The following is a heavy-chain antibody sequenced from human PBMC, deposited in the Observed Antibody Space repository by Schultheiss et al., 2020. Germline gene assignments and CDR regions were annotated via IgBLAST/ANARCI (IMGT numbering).Heavy chain of an antibody. CDR3: ARGKGVDFWSGFWFSLRTTHNNYYYYGMDV. V-gene: IGHV1-8*01. D-gene: IGHD3-3*01. J-gene: IGHJ6*02. Sequence: ASVKVSCKASGYTFTSYDINWVRQATGQGLEWMGWMNPNSGNTGYAQKFQGRVTMTRNTSISTAYMELSSLRSEDTAVYYCARGKGVDFWSGFWFSLRTTHNNYYYYGMDVWGQGTTVTVSS. CDR2: MNPNSGNT. CDR1: GYTFTSYD.